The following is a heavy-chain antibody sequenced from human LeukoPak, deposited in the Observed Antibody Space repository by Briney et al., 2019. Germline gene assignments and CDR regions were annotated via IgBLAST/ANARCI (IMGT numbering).Heavy chain of an antibody. CDR2: IYTSGST. J-gene: IGHJ6*03. V-gene: IGHV4-4*07. D-gene: IGHD2-2*01. CDR1: GGSISSYY. Sequence: PSETLSLTCTVSGGSISSYYWSWIRQPAGKGLEWIGRIYTSGSTNYNPSLKSRVTMSVDTSKNQFSLKLTSVTAADTAVYYCARARPCSSTTCSSYHYMDVWGKGTTVTVSS. CDR3: ARARPCSSTTCSSYHYMDV.